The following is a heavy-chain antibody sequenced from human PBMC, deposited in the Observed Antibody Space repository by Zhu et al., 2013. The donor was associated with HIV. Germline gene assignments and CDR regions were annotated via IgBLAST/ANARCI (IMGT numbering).Heavy chain of an antibody. CDR2: IIPIFGTA. CDR1: GGTFSSYA. Sequence: QVQLVQSGAEVKKPGSSVKVSCKASGGTFSSYAISWVRQAPGQGLEWMGGIIPIFGTANYAQKFQGRVTITADESTSTAYMELSSLRSEDTAVYYCARARIAARRVGSGDYYGMDVWGQGTTVTVSS. V-gene: IGHV1-69*01. D-gene: IGHD6-6*01. J-gene: IGHJ6*02. CDR3: ARARIAARRVGSGDYYGMDV.